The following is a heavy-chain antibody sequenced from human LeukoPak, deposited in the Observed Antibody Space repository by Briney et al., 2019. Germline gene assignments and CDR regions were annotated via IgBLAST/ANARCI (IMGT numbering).Heavy chain of an antibody. CDR2: VYYTGST. CDR1: GGSITSYY. D-gene: IGHD7-27*01. J-gene: IGHJ4*02. CDR3: ASNTGTVFDY. V-gene: IGHV4-59*01. Sequence: SETLSLTCTVSGGSITSYYWTWMRQSPGKGLEWIGYVYYTGSTEYNPSLRSRVTISLEMSKHQFSLNLTSVTAADTAVYYCASNTGTVFDYWGQGALVTVSS.